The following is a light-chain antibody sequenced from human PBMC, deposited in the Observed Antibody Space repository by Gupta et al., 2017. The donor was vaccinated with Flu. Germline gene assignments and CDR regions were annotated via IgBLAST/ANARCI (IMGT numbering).Light chain of an antibody. CDR1: SSNIGSNT. J-gene: IGLJ2*01. CDR2: SNN. Sequence: QSVLTQPPSASGTPGQRVTISCSGSSSNIGSNTVNWYHQVPGAAPKLLIHSNNQRPSGVPDRFSGSKSGTSASLAISGLQSEDEADYYSAAWDDSLNGVVIGGGTKLTVL. CDR3: AAWDDSLNGVV. V-gene: IGLV1-44*01.